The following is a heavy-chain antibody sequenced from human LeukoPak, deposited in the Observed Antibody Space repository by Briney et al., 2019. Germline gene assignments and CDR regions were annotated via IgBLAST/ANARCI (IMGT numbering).Heavy chain of an antibody. Sequence: GGSLRLSCAASGFTFSSCAMHWVRQAPGKGLEWVAFIRYDASNKFYADSVKGRFTISRDNSKNTLYLQMNSLRAEDTAVYYCAREATTVVTLYYFDYWGQGTLVTVSS. CDR3: AREATTVVTLYYFDY. J-gene: IGHJ4*02. D-gene: IGHD4-23*01. CDR1: GFTFSSCA. V-gene: IGHV3-30*02. CDR2: IRYDASNK.